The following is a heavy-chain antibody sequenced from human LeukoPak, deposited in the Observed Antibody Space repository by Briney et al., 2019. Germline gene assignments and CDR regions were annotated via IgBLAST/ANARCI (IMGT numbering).Heavy chain of an antibody. V-gene: IGHV3-23*01. J-gene: IGHJ4*02. CDR1: GFSFSNYA. D-gene: IGHD2-15*01. Sequence: GGSLRLSCAASGFSFSNYAMSWVRQAPGKGLEWVSLISASGSTYYADSVKGRFTISRDNTKNTLSLQMNSLRAEDAAVYYCAKRGEGYCSGSSCYNPPNIDYWGQGTLVIVSS. CDR2: ISASGST. CDR3: AKRGEGYCSGSSCYNPPNIDY.